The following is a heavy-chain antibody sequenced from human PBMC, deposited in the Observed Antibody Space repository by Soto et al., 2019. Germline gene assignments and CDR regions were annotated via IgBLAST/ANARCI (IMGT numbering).Heavy chain of an antibody. CDR3: ARFNGDYGWFDP. V-gene: IGHV1-18*01. CDR1: GYTFTSYG. D-gene: IGHD4-17*01. Sequence: QVQLVQSGAEVKKPGASVKVSCKASGYTFTSYGISWVRQAPGQGLEWMGWISGYNGNTKYAQKLPGRVTMTTDTSTRTAYMALRSLISAATAVYYCARFNGDYGWFDPWGQGTLVTVSS. CDR2: ISGYNGNT. J-gene: IGHJ5*02.